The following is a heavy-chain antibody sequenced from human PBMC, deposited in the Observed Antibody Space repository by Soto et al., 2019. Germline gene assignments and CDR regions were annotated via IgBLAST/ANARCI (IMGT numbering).Heavy chain of an antibody. Sequence: QEQLVQSGAEVKKPGASVKVSCKSSGFIFNNYYIHWVRQAPGEGLEWMGIINPSGDSPTPAPKFQGRVTMTRDTSTTTAYMHLSSLRSGDTAVYYCARGGRFLESPMGMNMDVWGQGTTVTVAS. V-gene: IGHV1-46*02. J-gene: IGHJ6*02. CDR1: GFIFNNYY. CDR2: INPSGDSP. D-gene: IGHD3-3*01. CDR3: ARGGRFLESPMGMNMDV.